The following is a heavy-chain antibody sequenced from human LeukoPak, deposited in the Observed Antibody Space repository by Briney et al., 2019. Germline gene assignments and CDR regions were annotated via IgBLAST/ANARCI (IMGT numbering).Heavy chain of an antibody. CDR1: GYTFTGYY. CDR3: ARGLGAYSSSWYPYYYYYYYYMDV. CDR2: INPNSGGT. V-gene: IGHV1-2*02. J-gene: IGHJ6*03. D-gene: IGHD6-13*01. Sequence: ASVKVSCKASGYTFTGYYMHWVRQAPGQGLEWMGWINPNSGGTNYAQKFQGRVTMTRDTSISTAYMELSRLRSDDTAVYYCARGLGAYSSSWYPYYYYYYYYMDVWGKGTTVTVSS.